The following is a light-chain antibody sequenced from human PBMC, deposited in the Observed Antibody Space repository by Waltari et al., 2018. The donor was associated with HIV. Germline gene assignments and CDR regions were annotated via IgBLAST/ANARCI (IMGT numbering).Light chain of an antibody. CDR3: AAWDDSLDGWV. Sequence: QSVLTQPPSASGTPGQSVTISCSGSSYTFGRNTVTWYQQFPGTAPKLLIYINSQRPSGVPDRFSGSKSGTSASLAISGLQSEDEAVYYCAAWDDSLDGWVFGGGTNLTVL. CDR1: SYTFGRNT. J-gene: IGLJ3*02. V-gene: IGLV1-44*01. CDR2: INS.